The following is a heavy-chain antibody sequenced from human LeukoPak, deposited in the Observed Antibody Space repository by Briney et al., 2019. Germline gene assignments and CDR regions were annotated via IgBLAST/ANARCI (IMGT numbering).Heavy chain of an antibody. D-gene: IGHD4-23*01. Sequence: SESLSLTCLLSPGSTSTSSSYCGWFRHPRGRGLECIGSFYYSGSTYYNPSLKTRVTISIDTSKNRSSLKLSSVTGADTAIYYCAHGDKVDCWGQGSLVSVS. CDR1: PGSTSTSSSY. CDR2: FYYSGST. J-gene: IGHJ4*02. CDR3: AHGDKVDC. V-gene: IGHV4-39*01.